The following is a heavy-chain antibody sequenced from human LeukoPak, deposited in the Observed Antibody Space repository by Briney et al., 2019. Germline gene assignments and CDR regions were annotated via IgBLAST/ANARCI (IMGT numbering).Heavy chain of an antibody. V-gene: IGHV3-23*01. J-gene: IGHJ6*02. Sequence: GGSLRLSCAAAGFTFSSYAMKWVRQAPGKGLEWVSVISGSGGSTYYADSVKGRFTISRDNAKNSLYLQMNSLRAEDTAVYYCAREPSYCAGYPQDRIMDVWGQGTTVTVSS. CDR3: AREPSYCAGYPQDRIMDV. D-gene: IGHD3-10*01. CDR2: ISGSGGST. CDR1: GFTFSSYA.